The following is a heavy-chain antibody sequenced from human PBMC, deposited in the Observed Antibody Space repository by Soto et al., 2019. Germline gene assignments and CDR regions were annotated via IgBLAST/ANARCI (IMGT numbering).Heavy chain of an antibody. V-gene: IGHV1-69*08. Sequence: QVQXVXSXXEVKKPGSSVKVSCKASGGPVSSYTLSWVRQAPGEGLEWMGRIIPLLGRPTYAEKFQARITISANKSTSTVYMDLSSLTSEDTAVYFCAGDSGRSDYAFDFWGQGTLVTVSS. CDR1: GGPVSSYT. D-gene: IGHD4-17*01. CDR3: AGDSGRSDYAFDF. J-gene: IGHJ4*02. CDR2: IIPLLGRP.